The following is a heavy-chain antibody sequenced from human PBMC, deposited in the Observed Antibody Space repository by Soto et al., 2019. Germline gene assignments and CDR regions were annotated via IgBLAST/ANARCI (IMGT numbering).Heavy chain of an antibody. J-gene: IGHJ5*02. CDR1: GGSFSGYY. D-gene: IGHD2-2*01. Sequence: QVQLQQWGAGLLKPSETLSLTCAVYGGSFSGYYWSWIRQPPGKGLEWIGEINHSGSTNYNPSLKSRVTISVDTSKNQFSLKLSSVTAADTAVYYCARVRDIVVVPAAIRTMYNWFDPWGQGTLVTVSS. V-gene: IGHV4-34*01. CDR3: ARVRDIVVVPAAIRTMYNWFDP. CDR2: INHSGST.